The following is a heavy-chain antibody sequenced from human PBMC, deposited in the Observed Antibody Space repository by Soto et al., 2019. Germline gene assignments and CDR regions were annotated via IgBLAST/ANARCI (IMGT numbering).Heavy chain of an antibody. V-gene: IGHV1-69*13. CDR3: ARGSDYVWGSYRTRPLDY. D-gene: IGHD3-16*02. CDR1: GGTFSSYA. J-gene: IGHJ4*02. CDR2: IIPIFGTA. Sequence: GASVKVSCKASGGTFSSYAISWVRQAPGQGLEWMGGIIPIFGTANYAQKFQGRVTITADESTSTAYMELSSLRSEDTAVYYCARGSDYVWGSYRTRPLDYWGQGTLVTVSS.